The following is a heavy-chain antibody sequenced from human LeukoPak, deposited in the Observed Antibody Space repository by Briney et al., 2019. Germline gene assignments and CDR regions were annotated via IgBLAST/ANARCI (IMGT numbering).Heavy chain of an antibody. D-gene: IGHD1-26*01. J-gene: IGHJ4*02. CDR2: ISSSSSYI. V-gene: IGHV3-21*01. Sequence: GGSLRLSCAASGLTFSSYSMNWVRQAPGKGLEWVSSISSSSSYIHYADSVEGRFTISRDNAKNSLYLQMNSLRAEDTAVYYCAPDSGSYSLNYWGQGTLVTVSS. CDR1: GLTFSSYS. CDR3: APDSGSYSLNY.